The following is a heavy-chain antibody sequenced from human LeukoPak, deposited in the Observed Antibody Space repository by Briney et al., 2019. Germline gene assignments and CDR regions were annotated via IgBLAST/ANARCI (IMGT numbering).Heavy chain of an antibody. V-gene: IGHV3-15*01. J-gene: IGHJ4*03. CDR3: TTDVRDWGYFDY. CDR2: IKSKTDGGTT. CDR1: GFTFSNPW. D-gene: IGHD3/OR15-3a*01. Sequence: GGSLRLSCAASGFTFSNPWMSWVRQASGKGLEWVGRIKSKTDGGTTDYAAPVKGRFTISRDDSKNTLFLQMNSLKTEDTAVYYCTTDVRDWGYFDYWGQGTLVTVSS.